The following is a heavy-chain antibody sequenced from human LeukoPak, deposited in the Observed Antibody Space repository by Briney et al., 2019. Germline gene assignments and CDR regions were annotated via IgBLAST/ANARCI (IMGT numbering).Heavy chain of an antibody. J-gene: IGHJ3*02. CDR3: ARILYFDWSKPINAFDI. V-gene: IGHV4-34*01. Sequence: KPSETLSLTCAVYGGSFSGYYWSWLRQPSGKGLEWIGEINHSGSTNYNPSLRSRVTISVDTSRNQFSLKLSSVTAADTAVYYCARILYFDWSKPINAFDIWGQGTMVTVSS. CDR1: GGSFSGYY. CDR2: INHSGST. D-gene: IGHD3-9*01.